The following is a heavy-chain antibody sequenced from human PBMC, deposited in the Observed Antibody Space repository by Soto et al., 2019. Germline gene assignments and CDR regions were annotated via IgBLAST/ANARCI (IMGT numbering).Heavy chain of an antibody. CDR1: GGSISSYY. Sequence: SETLSLTCTVSGGSISSYYWSWIRQPPGKGLEWIGYIYYSGSTYYNPSLKSRVTISVDTSKNQFSLKLSSVTAADTAVYYCAARYDFWSGSRVTDYYYYMDVWGKGTKVTVSS. D-gene: IGHD3-3*01. V-gene: IGHV4-59*01. CDR3: AARYDFWSGSRVTDYYYYMDV. J-gene: IGHJ6*03. CDR2: IYYSGST.